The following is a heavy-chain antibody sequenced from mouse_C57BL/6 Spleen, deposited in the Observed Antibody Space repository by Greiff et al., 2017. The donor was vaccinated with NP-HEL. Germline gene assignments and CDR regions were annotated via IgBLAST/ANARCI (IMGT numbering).Heavy chain of an antibody. CDR1: GYSITSGYY. Sequence: DVKLQESGPGLVKPSQSLSLTCSVTGYSITSGYYWNWIRQFPGNKLEWMGYISYDGSNNYNPSLKNRISITRDTSKNQFFLKLNSVTTEDTATYYCARDDYGSSYGWYFDVWGTGTTVTVSS. J-gene: IGHJ1*03. CDR3: ARDDYGSSYGWYFDV. V-gene: IGHV3-6*01. D-gene: IGHD1-1*01. CDR2: ISYDGSN.